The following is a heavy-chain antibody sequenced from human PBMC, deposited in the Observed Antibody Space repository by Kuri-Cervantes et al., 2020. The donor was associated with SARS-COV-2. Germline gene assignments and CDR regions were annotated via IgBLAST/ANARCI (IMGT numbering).Heavy chain of an antibody. CDR2: INWNGGST. CDR1: GFTFDDYG. CDR3: ARMYSGSYYEAPYFDY. Sequence: GGSLRLSCAASGFTFDDYGMNWVRQVPGKGLEWVSNINWNGGSTGYADSVKGRFTISRDNAKNSLYLLLNNLRAEDTAVYFCARMYSGSYYEAPYFDYWGQGTLVTVSS. V-gene: IGHV3-20*04. J-gene: IGHJ4*02. D-gene: IGHD1-26*01.